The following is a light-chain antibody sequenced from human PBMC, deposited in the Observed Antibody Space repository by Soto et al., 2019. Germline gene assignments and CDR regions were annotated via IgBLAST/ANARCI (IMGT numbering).Light chain of an antibody. CDR2: DVS. J-gene: IGLJ2*01. CDR1: SSDVGGYNY. Sequence: QSVLTQPASVSGSPGQSITISCTGTSSDVGGYNYVCWYQQHPGKPPKLIIHDVSNGPSGVSHRFSGSNSGNTASLSISGLQAEDEADYYFRSFARSSPVVFGVGTKLTVL. CDR3: RSFARSSPVV. V-gene: IGLV2-14*01.